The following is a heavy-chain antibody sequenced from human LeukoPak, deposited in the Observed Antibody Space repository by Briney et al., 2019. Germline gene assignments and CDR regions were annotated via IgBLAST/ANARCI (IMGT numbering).Heavy chain of an antibody. V-gene: IGHV2-70*11. CDR3: ARIHRYGPAGYYGMDV. CDR2: IDWDDDK. D-gene: IGHD5-18*01. CDR1: GFSLRTSGMC. Sequence: SGPALLKPTQTLTLTCTFSGFSLRTSGMCVSWIRQPPGKTLEWLARIDWDDDKYYSTSLKTRLTISKDTSKNPVVFTMTNMDRVDTATYYCARIHRYGPAGYYGMDVWGQGTTVTVSS. J-gene: IGHJ6*02.